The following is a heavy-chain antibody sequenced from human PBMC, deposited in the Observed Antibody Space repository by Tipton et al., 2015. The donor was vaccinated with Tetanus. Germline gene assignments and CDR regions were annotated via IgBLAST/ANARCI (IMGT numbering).Heavy chain of an antibody. V-gene: IGHV3-30*03. CDR3: ARDRGEDWTNFYYMDV. CDR1: GFNLNNYA. CDR2: ISYDGSTK. J-gene: IGHJ6*03. Sequence: SPRLSCAASGFNLNNYAMSWVRQAPGKGLEWVAVISYDGSTKYYGDSVKGRFTISRDEAKKSVYLEMSSLTVGDTAVHFCARDRGEDWTNFYYMDVWGKGATVIVSS. D-gene: IGHD3/OR15-3a*01.